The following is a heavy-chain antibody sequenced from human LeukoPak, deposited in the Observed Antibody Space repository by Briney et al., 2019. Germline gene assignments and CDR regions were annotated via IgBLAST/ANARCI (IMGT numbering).Heavy chain of an antibody. Sequence: GGSLRLSCVASGFTFSRQAMTWVRQAPGKGLEWVSSISGSGSSTYYADFVKGRFTISRDNSKNTLYLQMNSLRAEDTAIYYCAKDYSGFNYWGQGTLVTVSS. V-gene: IGHV3-23*01. D-gene: IGHD4-11*01. CDR3: AKDYSGFNY. CDR2: ISGSGSST. J-gene: IGHJ4*02. CDR1: GFTFSRQA.